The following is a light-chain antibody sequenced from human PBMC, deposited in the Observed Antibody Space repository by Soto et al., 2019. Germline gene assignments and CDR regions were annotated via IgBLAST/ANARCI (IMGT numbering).Light chain of an antibody. Sequence: QSVLTQPPSVSAAPGQKVTISCSGSTSNIGNNYVAWYQQLPGTGPKLLIYENNQRPSGVPDRFSGSKSGNTASLTISGLQAEDEADYYCSSYTSSSTLVFGTGTKVTVL. CDR2: ENN. V-gene: IGLV1-51*02. CDR1: TSNIGNNY. J-gene: IGLJ1*01. CDR3: SSYTSSSTLV.